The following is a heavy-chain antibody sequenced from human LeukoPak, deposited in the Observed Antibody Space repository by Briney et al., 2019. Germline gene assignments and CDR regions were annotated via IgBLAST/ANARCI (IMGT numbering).Heavy chain of an antibody. V-gene: IGHV5-51*01. CDR3: ATGVNMRTGPFDI. D-gene: IGHD1/OR15-1a*01. Sequence: GESLQISSKGSGYSCTSYWIGWVRQMPGKGLEWMGIIYPVDSDTRYGPSFQGQVTISADKSISTAYLQWRSLTASDTAMYYCATGVNMRTGPFDIWGQGTMVTVSS. CDR1: GYSCTSYW. J-gene: IGHJ3*02. CDR2: IYPVDSDT.